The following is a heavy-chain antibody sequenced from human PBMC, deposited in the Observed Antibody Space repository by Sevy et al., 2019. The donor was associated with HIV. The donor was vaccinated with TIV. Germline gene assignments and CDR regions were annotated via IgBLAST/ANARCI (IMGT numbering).Heavy chain of an antibody. D-gene: IGHD2-21*02. CDR3: ARASSCGGDCYYLQY. CDR2: IIPISGPAGPT. Sequence: ASVKVSCKSSGDAFSGYTIIWVRQAAGQGLEWMGGIIPISGPAGPTNSAQNFQDRATITADISTHTAYMELSSLRSEDTALYFCARASSCGGDCYYLQYWGQGTLVTVSS. CDR1: GDAFSGYT. J-gene: IGHJ1*01. V-gene: IGHV1-69*06.